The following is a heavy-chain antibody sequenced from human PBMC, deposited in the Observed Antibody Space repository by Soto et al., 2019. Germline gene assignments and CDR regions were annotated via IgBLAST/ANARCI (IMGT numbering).Heavy chain of an antibody. CDR2: IYHSGST. Sequence: PSETLSLTCADSGGSISSSNWWSWVRQPAGKGLEWIGEIYHSGSTNYNPSLKSRVTISVDKSKNQFSLKLSSVTAADTAVYYCARIPYCGGDCYSGYFDYWGQGTLVTVSS. CDR1: GGSISSSNW. J-gene: IGHJ4*02. CDR3: ARIPYCGGDCYSGYFDY. D-gene: IGHD2-21*02. V-gene: IGHV4-4*02.